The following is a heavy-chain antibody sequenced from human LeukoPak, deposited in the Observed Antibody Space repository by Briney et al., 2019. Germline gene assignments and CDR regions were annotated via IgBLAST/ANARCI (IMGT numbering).Heavy chain of an antibody. CDR1: GGSISSYY. D-gene: IGHD4-23*01. Sequence: PSETLSLTCTVSGGSISSYYWSWIRQPPGKGLEWIGYIYYSGSTNYNPSLKSRVTISVDTSKNQFSLQPSSVTAADTAVYYCARGWDASNSPPDYWGQGTLVTVSS. V-gene: IGHV4-59*01. CDR2: IYYSGST. J-gene: IGHJ4*02. CDR3: ARGWDASNSPPDY.